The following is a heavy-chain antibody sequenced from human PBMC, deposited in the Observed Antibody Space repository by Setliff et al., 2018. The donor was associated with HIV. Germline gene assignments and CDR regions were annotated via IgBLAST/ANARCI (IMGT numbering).Heavy chain of an antibody. D-gene: IGHD3-10*01. CDR2: VFYTGFA. CDR3: ARQRGLRGYYGSNSLYYFDS. J-gene: IGHJ4*02. V-gene: IGHV4-59*08. Sequence: SETLSLTCTVSGDSIRGYYWSWIRQPPGKGLEWMGYVFYTGFAAYNPSLKSRLTISVDTSKSQFSLTLSSVTAADTAVYYCARQRGLRGYYGSNSLYYFDSWGQGTLVTVSS. CDR1: GDSIRGYY.